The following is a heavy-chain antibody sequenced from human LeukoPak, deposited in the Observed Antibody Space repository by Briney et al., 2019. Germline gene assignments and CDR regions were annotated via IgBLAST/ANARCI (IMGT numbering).Heavy chain of an antibody. CDR2: IIPIFGTA. CDR3: ARGPDFWSGYPKYYFDY. D-gene: IGHD3-3*01. V-gene: IGHV1-69*01. CDR1: GGTFSSYA. Sequence: ASVKVSCKASGGTFSSYAISWVRQAPGQGLGWMGGIIPIFGTANYAQKFQGRVTITADESTSTAYMELSSLRSEDTAVYYCARGPDFWSGYPKYYFDYWGQGTLVTVSS. J-gene: IGHJ4*02.